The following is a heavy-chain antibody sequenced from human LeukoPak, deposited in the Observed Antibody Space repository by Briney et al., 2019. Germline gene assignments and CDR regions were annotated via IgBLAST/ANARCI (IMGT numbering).Heavy chain of an antibody. V-gene: IGHV3-30-3*01. CDR3: ARRRRGYSYGFALISYYFDY. J-gene: IGHJ4*02. Sequence: GRSLRLSCAASGFTFSSYAMHWVRQAPGKGLEWMAVISYDGSNKYYADSVKGRFTISRDNSKNTLYLQMNSLRAEDTAVYYCARRRRGYSYGFALISYYFDYWGQGTLVTVSS. D-gene: IGHD5-18*01. CDR2: ISYDGSNK. CDR1: GFTFSSYA.